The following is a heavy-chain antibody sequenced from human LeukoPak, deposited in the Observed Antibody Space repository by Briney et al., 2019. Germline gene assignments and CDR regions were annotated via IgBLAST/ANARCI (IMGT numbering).Heavy chain of an antibody. CDR3: ARVAVSAREYFDY. CDR2: IYYSGST. V-gene: IGHV4-59*01. CDR1: GGSISSYY. Sequence: SETLSLTYTVSGGSISSYYWSWIRQPPGKGLEWIGYIYYSGSTNYNPSLKSRVTISVDSSKNQFSLRLSSVTAADTAVYYCARVAVSAREYFDYWGQGTLVTVSS. J-gene: IGHJ4*02. D-gene: IGHD2-21*02.